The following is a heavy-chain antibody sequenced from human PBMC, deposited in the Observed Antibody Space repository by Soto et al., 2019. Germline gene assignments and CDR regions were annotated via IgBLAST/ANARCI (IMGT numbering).Heavy chain of an antibody. V-gene: IGHV4-4*02. Sequence: SETLSLTCAVSGGSISSSNWWSWVRQPPGKGLEWIGEIYHSGSTNYNPSLKSRVTISVDKSKNQFSLKRSSVTAADTAVYYCAGVPLSGETDYWGQGTLVTVSS. CDR2: IYHSGST. D-gene: IGHD5-18*01. CDR3: AGVPLSGETDY. CDR1: GGSISSSNW. J-gene: IGHJ4*02.